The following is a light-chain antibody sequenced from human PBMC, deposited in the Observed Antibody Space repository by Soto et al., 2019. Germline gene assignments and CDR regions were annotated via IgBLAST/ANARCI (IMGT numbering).Light chain of an antibody. V-gene: IGKV1-39*01. Sequence: DIQMTQSPSSLSASVGDRVTITCGASQSISSYLNWYQQKPGKAPKLLIYAASSLQSGVPSRFSGSGSGTDFTLTISSLQPEDFATYYCQQSYSTLWTFGQGTMVDI. CDR3: QQSYSTLWT. J-gene: IGKJ1*01. CDR2: AAS. CDR1: QSISSY.